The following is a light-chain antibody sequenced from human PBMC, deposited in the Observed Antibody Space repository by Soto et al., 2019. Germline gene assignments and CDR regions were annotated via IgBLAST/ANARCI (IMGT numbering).Light chain of an antibody. Sequence: DVVMTQTPLSLSVAPGQPASISCKSSQSLLHITGETFLFWYLQKPGQSPQLLIYEVSTRVSGVPDRFSGSGSGTDFTLEISRVETEDVGIYFCMQSTQLPPTFGQGTRLGIE. CDR2: EVS. CDR3: MQSTQLPPT. V-gene: IGKV2D-29*02. J-gene: IGKJ5*01. CDR1: QSLLHITGETF.